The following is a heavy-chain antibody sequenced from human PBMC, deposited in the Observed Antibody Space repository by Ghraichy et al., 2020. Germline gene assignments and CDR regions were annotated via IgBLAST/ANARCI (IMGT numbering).Heavy chain of an antibody. CDR1: GLTFSNAW. Sequence: GGSLRLSCAASGLTFSNAWMSWVRQAPGKGLEWVGRIKSKTDGGTTDYAAPVKGRFTLSRDDSKNTLYLQMNSLKTEDTAVYYFTKDSYQLRVRYYYYGMDVWGQGTTVTVSS. CDR2: IKSKTDGGTT. V-gene: IGHV3-15*07. D-gene: IGHD2-2*01. J-gene: IGHJ6*02. CDR3: TKDSYQLRVRYYYYGMDV.